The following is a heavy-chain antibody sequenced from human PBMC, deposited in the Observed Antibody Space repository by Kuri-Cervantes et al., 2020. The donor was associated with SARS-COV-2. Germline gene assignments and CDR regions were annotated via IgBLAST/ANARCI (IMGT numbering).Heavy chain of an antibody. J-gene: IGHJ6*02. CDR3: ARVRVRVAVAGNYYGMDA. Sequence: GESLKIYCAASGFTFSSYSMNWVRQAPGKGLEWVSTISASGDSTYYADSVKGRFTISRDNAKNSLYLQMNSLRAEDAAVYYCARVRVRVAVAGNYYGMDAWGQGTTVTVSS. CDR1: GFTFSSYS. V-gene: IGHV3-21*01. CDR2: ISASGDST. D-gene: IGHD6-19*01.